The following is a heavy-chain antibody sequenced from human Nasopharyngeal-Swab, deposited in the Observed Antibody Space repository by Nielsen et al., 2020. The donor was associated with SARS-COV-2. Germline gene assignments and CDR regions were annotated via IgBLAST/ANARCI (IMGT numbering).Heavy chain of an antibody. CDR2: LNPNSGGT. CDR1: GYSFTGYY. V-gene: IGHV1-2*02. J-gene: IGHJ3*02. Sequence: ASVKVSCQASGYSFTGYYLHLVRQAPGQGPEWVGSLNPNSGGTNYAQKFQGRVTLTLDTSINTAYMDLTSLRSDDNAVYYCAREIYYGSGSYYVDDAFDIWGQGTMVTVSS. D-gene: IGHD3-10*01. CDR3: AREIYYGSGSYYVDDAFDI.